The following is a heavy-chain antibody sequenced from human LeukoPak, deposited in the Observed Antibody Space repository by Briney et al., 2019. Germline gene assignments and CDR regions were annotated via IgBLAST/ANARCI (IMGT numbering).Heavy chain of an antibody. CDR1: GYTFTSYG. V-gene: IGHV1-18*01. CDR2: ISAYNGNT. Sequence: AXXXVSXKASGYTFTSYGISWVRQAPGQGLEWMGWISAYNGNTNYAQKLQGRVTMTTDTSTSTAYMELRSLRSDDTAVYYCARDSRGYYDSSGYYLDYWGQGTLVTVSS. J-gene: IGHJ4*02. CDR3: ARDSRGYYDSSGYYLDY. D-gene: IGHD3-22*01.